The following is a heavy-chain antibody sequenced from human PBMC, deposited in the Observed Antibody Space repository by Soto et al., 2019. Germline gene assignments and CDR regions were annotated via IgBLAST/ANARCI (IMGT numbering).Heavy chain of an antibody. Sequence: PSETLSLTCAVSSGSISSSNWWSWVRQPPGKGLEWIGEIYHSGSTNYNPSLKSRVTISVDKSKNRFSLKLSSVTAADTAVYYCARADYGDYGYYMDVWGKGTTVTVSS. CDR2: IYHSGST. CDR1: SGSISSSNW. D-gene: IGHD4-17*01. CDR3: ARADYGDYGYYMDV. V-gene: IGHV4-4*02. J-gene: IGHJ6*03.